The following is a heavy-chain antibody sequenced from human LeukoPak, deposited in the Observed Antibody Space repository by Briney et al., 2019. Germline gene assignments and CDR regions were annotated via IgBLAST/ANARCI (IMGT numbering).Heavy chain of an antibody. CDR3: TRDQVTVTYWGYYYYMDV. V-gene: IGHV3-49*04. J-gene: IGHJ6*03. D-gene: IGHD4-11*01. CDR1: GFTFSSYA. CDR2: IRSKAYGGTT. Sequence: GGSLRLSCAASGFTFSSYAMSWVRQAPGKGLEWVGFIRSKAYGGTTEYAASVKGRFTISRDDSKSIAYLQMNSLKTEDTAVYYCTRDQVTVTYWGYYYYMDVWGKGTTVTVSS.